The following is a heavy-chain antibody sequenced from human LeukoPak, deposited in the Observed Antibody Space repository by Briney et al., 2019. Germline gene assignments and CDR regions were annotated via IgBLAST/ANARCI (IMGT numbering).Heavy chain of an antibody. CDR3: ARHSVEDYYGSGSYLDN. J-gene: IGHJ4*02. D-gene: IGHD3-10*01. CDR1: GGSISSSDYY. CDR2: IYYSGST. Sequence: PSETLSLTCTVSGGSISSSDYYWGWICQPPGKGLEWIGNIYYSGSTYYNPSLKSRVTISVDTSKNQFSLKLSSVTAADTAVYHCARHSVEDYYGSGSYLDNWGQGTLVTVSS. V-gene: IGHV4-39*01.